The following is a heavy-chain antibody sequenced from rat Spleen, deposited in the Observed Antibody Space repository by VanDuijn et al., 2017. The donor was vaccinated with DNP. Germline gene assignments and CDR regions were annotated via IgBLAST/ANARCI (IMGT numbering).Heavy chain of an antibody. CDR3: ATVDA. CDR2: ISYDGGST. V-gene: IGHV5S11*01. CDR1: GFIFSNYD. Sequence: EVQLVESGGGGVQPGRAMKLSCAASGFIFSNYDMAWVRQAPTKGLEWVASISYDGGSTYYRDSVEGRFIISRDNAKSTLYLQMDSLRSEETATYCCATVDAWGQGTSVTVSS. J-gene: IGHJ4*01.